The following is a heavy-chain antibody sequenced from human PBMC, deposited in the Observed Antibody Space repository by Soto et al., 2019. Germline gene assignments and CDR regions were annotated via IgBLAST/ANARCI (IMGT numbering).Heavy chain of an antibody. CDR3: ARENYGDYLNWFDP. CDR1: GFTFSCYS. D-gene: IGHD4-17*01. CDR2: ISSSSSTI. J-gene: IGHJ5*02. V-gene: IGHV3-48*02. Sequence: GGSLRLSCAASGFTFSCYSMNWVRQAPGKGLEWVSYISSSSSTIYYADSVKGRFTISRDNAKNSLYLQMNSLRDEDTAVYYCARENYGDYLNWFDPWGQGTLVTVSS.